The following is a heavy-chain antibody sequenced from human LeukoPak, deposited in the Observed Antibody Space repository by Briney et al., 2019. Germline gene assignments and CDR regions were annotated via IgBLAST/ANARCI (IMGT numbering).Heavy chain of an antibody. CDR3: ARGVYVWGSYRHLGY. CDR2: IYYSGSP. CDR1: GGSISSSSYY. V-gene: IGHV4-39*01. Sequence: SETLSLTCTVSGGSISSSSYYWGWTRQPPGKGLEWIGSIYYSGSPYYNPSLKSRVTISVDTSKNQFSLKLSSVTAADTAVYYCARGVYVWGSYRHLGYWGQGTLVTVSS. D-gene: IGHD3-16*02. J-gene: IGHJ4*02.